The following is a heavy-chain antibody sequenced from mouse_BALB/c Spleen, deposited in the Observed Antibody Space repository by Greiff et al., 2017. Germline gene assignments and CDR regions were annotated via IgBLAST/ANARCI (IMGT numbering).Heavy chain of an antibody. CDR2: ISSGGSYT. V-gene: IGHV5-6*01. CDR1: GFTFSSYG. D-gene: IGHD2-3*01. CDR3: ARHDGVWFAY. J-gene: IGHJ3*01. Sequence: EVNVVESGGDLVKPGGSLKLSCAASGFTFSSYGMSWVRQTPDKRLEWVATISSGGSYTYYPDSVKGRFTISRDNAKNTLYLQMSSLKSEDTAMYYCARHDGVWFAYWGQGTLVTVSA.